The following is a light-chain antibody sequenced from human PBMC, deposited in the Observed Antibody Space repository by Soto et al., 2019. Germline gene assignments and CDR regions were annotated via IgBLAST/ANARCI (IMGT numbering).Light chain of an antibody. CDR3: QHYNTYSRT. Sequence: DIPMTQSPSTLSASVGDRVTITCRASQSISSWLAWYQQKPGKAPKLLIYKASTLQSGGPSSFSGSGSGTEFSLTINSLQPDDFATSYCQHYNTYSRTFGKGTKVEVK. J-gene: IGKJ1*01. CDR1: QSISSW. CDR2: KAS. V-gene: IGKV1-5*03.